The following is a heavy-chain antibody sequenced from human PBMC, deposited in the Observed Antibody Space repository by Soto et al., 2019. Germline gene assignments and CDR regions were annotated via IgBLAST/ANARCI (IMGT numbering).Heavy chain of an antibody. CDR2: IGGTDGESVGVP. Sequence: VQLLESGGDLVQPGGSLRLSCVASGFILNNYAMSWVRQAPGKGLEWVSTIGGTDGESVGVPWYEDSVKGRFTISRDSSANTLFLHMDNLRAEDSALYYCVKRGRNWGAFDFWGQGTTVVVSS. D-gene: IGHD7-27*01. J-gene: IGHJ3*01. CDR1: GFILNNYA. V-gene: IGHV3-23*01. CDR3: VKRGRNWGAFDF.